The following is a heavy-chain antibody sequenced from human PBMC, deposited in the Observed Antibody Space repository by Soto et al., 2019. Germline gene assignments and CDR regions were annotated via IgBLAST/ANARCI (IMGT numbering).Heavy chain of an antibody. D-gene: IGHD1-1*01. J-gene: IGHJ4*02. Sequence: QVQLVESGGGLVKPGGSLRLSCAASGSSFRDYYMSWIRQSPGKGLEWLSYITSSSSYTHYADSVKGRFTISRDNAKNSLYLQMNSRRAEDTAVYYCTGGQDNLAVNFDYWGQGTPVTVSS. V-gene: IGHV3-11*05. CDR1: GSSFRDYY. CDR2: ITSSSSYT. CDR3: TGGQDNLAVNFDY.